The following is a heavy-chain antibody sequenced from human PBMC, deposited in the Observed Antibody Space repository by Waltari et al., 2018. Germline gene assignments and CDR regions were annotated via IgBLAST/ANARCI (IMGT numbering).Heavy chain of an antibody. CDR3: ARGQYSSSWNGMDV. Sequence: EVQLVESGGGLVQPGGSLRLSCAASGFTFSSYWMHWVRQAPGTVLVCVSRINSDGSSTSYAGAVKGRFTIARDNAKNTLYLQMNSLRADDTAVYYCARGQYSSSWNGMDVWGQGTTVTVSS. CDR1: GFTFSSYW. D-gene: IGHD6-13*01. J-gene: IGHJ6*02. V-gene: IGHV3-74*01. CDR2: INSDGSST.